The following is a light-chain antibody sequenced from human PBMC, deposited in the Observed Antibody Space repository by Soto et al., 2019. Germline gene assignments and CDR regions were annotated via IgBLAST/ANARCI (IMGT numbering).Light chain of an antibody. CDR2: DAS. V-gene: IGKV1-5*01. J-gene: IGKJ4*01. Sequence: DIQMTQSTSTLSASVGDRVTITCRASQSISSWLAWYQQKPGKAPKLLIYDASSLESGVPSRFSGSGSGTEFTLTISSLQPDDFATYFCQQYYSYPLTFGGGTKVEIK. CDR3: QQYYSYPLT. CDR1: QSISSW.